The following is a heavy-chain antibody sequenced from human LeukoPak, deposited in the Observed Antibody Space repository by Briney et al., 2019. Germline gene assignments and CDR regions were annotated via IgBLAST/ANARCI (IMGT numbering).Heavy chain of an antibody. D-gene: IGHD3-16*01. CDR1: GFTFDDYG. J-gene: IGHJ4*02. CDR2: INWNGGST. Sequence: GGSLRLSCAASGFTFDDYGMSWVRQAPGKGLEWFSGINWNGGSTGYAGSVKGRFTISRDNAKNSLYLQMNSMRAEDTALYYCARGEGYYFDYWGQGTLVTVSS. CDR3: ARGEGYYFDY. V-gene: IGHV3-20*04.